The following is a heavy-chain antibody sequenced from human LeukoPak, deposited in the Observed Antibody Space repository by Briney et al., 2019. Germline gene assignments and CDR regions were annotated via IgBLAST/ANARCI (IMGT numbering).Heavy chain of an antibody. CDR2: ISSSSTYI. J-gene: IGHJ6*04. V-gene: IGHV3-21*01. D-gene: IGHD3-10*01. Sequence: GGSLRLSCAASGFTFSSYSMNWVRQAPGKGLEWVSSISSSSTYIYYADSVKGRFTISRDNAKNSLYLQMNSLRAEDTAVYYCARGLWFGEFMDVWGKGTTVTVSS. CDR3: ARGLWFGEFMDV. CDR1: GFTFSSYS.